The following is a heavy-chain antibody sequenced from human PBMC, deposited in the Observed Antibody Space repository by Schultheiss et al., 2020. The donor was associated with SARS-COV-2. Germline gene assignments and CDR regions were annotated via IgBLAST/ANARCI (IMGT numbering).Heavy chain of an antibody. D-gene: IGHD6-19*01. CDR2: ISGSGGST. CDR3: ARGGAVAGKRTPSKYYFDY. V-gene: IGHV3-21*01. CDR1: GFTFSSYD. J-gene: IGHJ4*02. Sequence: GGSLRLSCAASGFTFSSYDMHWVRQATGKGLEWVSAISGSGGSTYYADSVKGRFTISRDNAKNSLYLQMNSLRAEDTAVYYCARGGAVAGKRTPSKYYFDYWGQGTLVTVSS.